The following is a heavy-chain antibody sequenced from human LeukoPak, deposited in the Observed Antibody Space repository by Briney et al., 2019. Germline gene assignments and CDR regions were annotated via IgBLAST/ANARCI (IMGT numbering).Heavy chain of an antibody. D-gene: IGHD1-26*01. CDR1: GGFISSSSFY. V-gene: IGHV4-39*01. CDR2: IYYSGNT. CDR3: AKHAGAFYYFGY. J-gene: IGHJ4*02. Sequence: SGTLSLTCTVSGGFISSSSFYWGWIRQPPGTGLEWLGSIYYSGNTYYNPSLKSRVTISVDTSKNQFSLKLSSVAAADTAVYYCAKHAGAFYYFGYWGQGTLVTVSS.